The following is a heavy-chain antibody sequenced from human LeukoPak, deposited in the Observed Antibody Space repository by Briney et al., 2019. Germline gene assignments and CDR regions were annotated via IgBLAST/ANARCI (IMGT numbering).Heavy chain of an antibody. Sequence: GASVKVSCKASGYTFSNYGINWVRLAPGQGLEWMGWFSAYNGNTNYAPNLQGRVTMTTDTSTSTAYMELTGLRSEDTAVYYCARGVGGSSWYFDYWGQGSLVIVSS. CDR3: ARGVGGSSWYFDY. V-gene: IGHV1-18*01. J-gene: IGHJ4*02. CDR1: GYTFSNYG. D-gene: IGHD6-13*01. CDR2: FSAYNGNT.